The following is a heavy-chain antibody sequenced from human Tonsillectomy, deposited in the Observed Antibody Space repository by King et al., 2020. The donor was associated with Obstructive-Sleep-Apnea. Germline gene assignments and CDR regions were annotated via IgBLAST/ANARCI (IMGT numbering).Heavy chain of an antibody. Sequence: VQLVESGGVVVQPGGSLRLSCAASGFTFDDYAMHWVRQAPGKGPEWVSLISWDGGSTYYADSVKGRFTISRDNSKNSPYLQMNSLRAEDTALYYCAKASPDCSSTSCYLDYWGQGTLVTVSS. V-gene: IGHV3-43D*03. J-gene: IGHJ4*02. D-gene: IGHD2-2*01. CDR2: ISWDGGST. CDR3: AKASPDCSSTSCYLDY. CDR1: GFTFDDYA.